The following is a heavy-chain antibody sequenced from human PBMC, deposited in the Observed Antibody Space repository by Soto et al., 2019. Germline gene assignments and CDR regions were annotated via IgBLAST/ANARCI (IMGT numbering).Heavy chain of an antibody. J-gene: IGHJ4*02. V-gene: IGHV3-64*01. CDR1: GFTFSSYA. Sequence: GGSLRLSCAASGFTFSSYAMHWVRQAPGKGLEYVSAISSNGGSTYYANSVKGRFTISRDNSKNTLYLQMGSLRAEDMAVYYCARGVRQWLVRAGFDYWGQGTLVTVSS. CDR2: ISSNGGST. CDR3: ARGVRQWLVRAGFDY. D-gene: IGHD6-19*01.